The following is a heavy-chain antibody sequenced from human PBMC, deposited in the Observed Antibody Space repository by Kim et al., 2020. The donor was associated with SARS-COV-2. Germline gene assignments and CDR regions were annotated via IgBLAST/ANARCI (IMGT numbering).Heavy chain of an antibody. CDR2: IYYSGST. J-gene: IGHJ2*01. CDR3: ARCGGQVGWYFDL. V-gene: IGHV4-59*08. D-gene: IGHD2-15*01. CDR1: GGSISSYY. Sequence: SETLSLTCTVSGGSISSYYWSWIRQPPGKGLEWIGYIYYSGSTNYNPSLKSRVTISVDTSKNQFSLKLSSVTAADTAVYYCARCGGQVGWYFDLWGRGTLVTVSS.